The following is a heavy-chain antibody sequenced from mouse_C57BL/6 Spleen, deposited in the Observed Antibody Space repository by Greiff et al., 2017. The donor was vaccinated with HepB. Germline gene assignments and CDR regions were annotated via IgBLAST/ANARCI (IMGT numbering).Heavy chain of an antibody. J-gene: IGHJ2*01. CDR1: GYTFTSYW. D-gene: IGHD2-5*01. CDR2: IHPNSGST. V-gene: IGHV1-64*01. Sequence: VQLQQPGAELVKPGASVKLSCKASGYTFTSYWMHWVKQRPGQGLEWIGMIHPNSGSTNYNEKFKSKATLTVDKSSSTDYMQLSSLTSEDSAVYYCAREGDYSKDFDYWGQGTTLTVSS. CDR3: AREGDYSKDFDY.